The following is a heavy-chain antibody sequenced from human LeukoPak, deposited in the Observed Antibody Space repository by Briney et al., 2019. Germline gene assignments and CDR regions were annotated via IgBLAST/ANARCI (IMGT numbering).Heavy chain of an antibody. V-gene: IGHV4-59*05. Sequence: PSETLSLTCTVSGGSINNYYWSWIRQPAGKGLEWIGSISYSGSTKYNPSLKSRITISVDTSKNHFSLKLNSVTAADTAIYYCARQRTVVTPEFFDYWGQGTLVIVSS. J-gene: IGHJ4*02. D-gene: IGHD4-23*01. CDR2: ISYSGST. CDR1: GGSINNYY. CDR3: ARQRTVVTPEFFDY.